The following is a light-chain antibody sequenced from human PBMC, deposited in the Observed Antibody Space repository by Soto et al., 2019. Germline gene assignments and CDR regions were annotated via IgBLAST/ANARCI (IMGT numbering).Light chain of an antibody. CDR3: SSYAGTYLHGL. V-gene: IGLV2-11*01. CDR1: SSDVGDYNS. CDR2: DVN. Sequence: QSALTQPRSVSGPPGQSVTISCTGTSSDVGDYNSVSWYQQQPDKAPKLIIYDVNKRPSGVPDRFSGSKSGNTASLTISGLQAEDEADYHCSSYAGTYLHGLFGGGTKLTVL. J-gene: IGLJ2*01.